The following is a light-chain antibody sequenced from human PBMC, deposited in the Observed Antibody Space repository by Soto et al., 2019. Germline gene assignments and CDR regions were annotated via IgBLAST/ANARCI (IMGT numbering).Light chain of an antibody. CDR2: GTS. V-gene: IGKV3-15*01. Sequence: EIVMTQSPATLSVSPGERATLSCRASQSVSSNLAWYQQKPGQAPRLLIYGTSTRATGIPARFSGSGSGTEFTLTISSLQSEDFAVYYCQQYNNWPGTFGPVNKVDIK. J-gene: IGKJ3*01. CDR1: QSVSSN. CDR3: QQYNNWPGT.